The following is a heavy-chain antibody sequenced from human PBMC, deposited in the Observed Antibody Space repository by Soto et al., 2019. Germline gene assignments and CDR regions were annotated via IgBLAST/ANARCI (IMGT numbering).Heavy chain of an antibody. J-gene: IGHJ3*02. CDR1: GGSRVGLC. D-gene: IGHD7-27*01. CDR3: ARRQTLGRPTLDN. Sequence: PLQTMRLSLRVSGGSRVGLCWRWLRPPPGKGLEYIGYVYYSGSTNYNPYLKSRVTISVDMSREQFSLKLTSVTPEETAVYSCARRQTLGRPTLDNRGQG. CDR2: VYYSGST. V-gene: IGHV4-59*11.